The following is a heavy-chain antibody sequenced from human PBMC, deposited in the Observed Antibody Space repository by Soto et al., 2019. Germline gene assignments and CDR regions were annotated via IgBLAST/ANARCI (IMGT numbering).Heavy chain of an antibody. CDR1: GGSITGYY. J-gene: IGHJ5*02. V-gene: IGHV4-59*08. CDR2: IHYSGST. D-gene: IGHD4-4*01. CDR3: ARHSYYSNPLRFDP. Sequence: QVQLQESGPGLVQPSETLSLTCTVSGGSITGYYWSWIRQPPGKGPEWIGNIHYSGSTNYNPSLKSRVTISVDTSKNQFSLRRSSVTAAETAVYYCARHSYYSNPLRFDPWGQGTLVTVSS.